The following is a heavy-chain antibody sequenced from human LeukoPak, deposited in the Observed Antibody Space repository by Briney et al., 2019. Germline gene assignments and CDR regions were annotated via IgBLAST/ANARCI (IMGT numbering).Heavy chain of an antibody. CDR3: ARGRFLEWLLYNWFDP. J-gene: IGHJ5*02. V-gene: IGHV4-34*01. CDR2: INHSGST. CDR1: GGSFSGYY. Sequence: PSETLSLTCADYGGSFSGYYWSWIRQPPGKGLEWIGEINHSGSTNYNPSLKSRVTISVDTSKNQFSLKLSSVTAADTAVYYCARGRFLEWLLYNWFDPWGQGTLVTVSS. D-gene: IGHD3-3*01.